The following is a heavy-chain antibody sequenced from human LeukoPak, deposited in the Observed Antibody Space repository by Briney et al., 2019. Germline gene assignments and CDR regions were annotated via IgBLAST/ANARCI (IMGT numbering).Heavy chain of an antibody. Sequence: GASVKVSCKASGYTFTGYYMHWVRQAPGQGLEWMGRINPNSGGTNYAQKFQGRVTMTRDTSISTAYMELSRLRSEDTAVYYCAMAVAGTPYYFDYWGQGTLVTVSS. D-gene: IGHD6-19*01. CDR2: INPNSGGT. J-gene: IGHJ4*02. CDR3: AMAVAGTPYYFDY. V-gene: IGHV1-2*06. CDR1: GYTFTGYY.